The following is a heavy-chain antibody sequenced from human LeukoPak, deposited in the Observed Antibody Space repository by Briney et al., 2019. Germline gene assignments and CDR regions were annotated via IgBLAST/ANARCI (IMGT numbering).Heavy chain of an antibody. J-gene: IGHJ4*02. V-gene: IGHV3-66*01. D-gene: IGHD3-22*01. CDR3: AKAGGDYYDSSGYYKPSYYFDY. CDR1: GFTVSSNY. Sequence: GGSLRLSCAASGFTVSSNYMSWVRQAPGKGLEWVSVIYSGGSTYYADSVKGRFTISRDNSKNTLYLQMNSLRAEDTAVYYCAKAGGDYYDSSGYYKPSYYFDYWGQGTLVTVSS. CDR2: IYSGGST.